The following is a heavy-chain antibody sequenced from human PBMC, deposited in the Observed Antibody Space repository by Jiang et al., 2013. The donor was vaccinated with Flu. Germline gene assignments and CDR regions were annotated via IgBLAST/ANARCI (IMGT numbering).Heavy chain of an antibody. CDR3: ARNDFWSGYYTDYWYFDL. Sequence: VLLKPSETLSLTCTVSGYSISSGYYWGWIRQPPGKGLEWIGSIYHSGSTYYNPSLKSRVTISVDTSKNQFSLKLSSVTAADTAVYYCARNDFWSGYYTDYWYFDLWGRGTLVTVSS. J-gene: IGHJ2*01. D-gene: IGHD3-3*01. CDR2: IYHSGST. CDR1: GYSISSGYY. V-gene: IGHV4-38-2*02.